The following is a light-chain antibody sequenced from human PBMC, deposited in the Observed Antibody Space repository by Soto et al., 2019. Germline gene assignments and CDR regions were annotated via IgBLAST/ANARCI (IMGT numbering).Light chain of an antibody. CDR1: QSVSTY. CDR2: DAS. Sequence: EVVLTQSPATLSLSPGERATLSCRASQSVSTYLAWYQHKPGQAPRLLIYDASIRPTGTPASFSGGGSATDFTLTISSLAPEDLAVYYRQNRSHWPPGATFGGGTKVEIK. CDR3: QNRSHWPPGAT. V-gene: IGKV3-11*01. J-gene: IGKJ4*01.